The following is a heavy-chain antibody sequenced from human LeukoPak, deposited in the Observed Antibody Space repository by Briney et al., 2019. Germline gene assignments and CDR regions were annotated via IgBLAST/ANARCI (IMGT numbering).Heavy chain of an antibody. Sequence: GRSLRLSCTASGFTFGDYAMSWFRQAPGKGLEWVGFIRSEAYGGTTEYAASVKGRFTISRDDSKSIAYLQMNSLKTEDTAVYYCTRGLLTRYYDFWSGYQGDWFDPWGQGTLVTVSS. CDR2: IRSEAYGGTT. CDR3: TRGLLTRYYDFWSGYQGDWFDP. D-gene: IGHD3-3*01. CDR1: GFTFGDYA. V-gene: IGHV3-49*03. J-gene: IGHJ5*02.